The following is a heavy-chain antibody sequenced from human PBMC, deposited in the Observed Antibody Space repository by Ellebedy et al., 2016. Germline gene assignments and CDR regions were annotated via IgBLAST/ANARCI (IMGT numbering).Heavy chain of an antibody. CDR3: ARGGNYYDSSGYPDY. Sequence: SETLSLTXTVSGGSISSYYWSWIRQPPGKGLEWIGYIYYSGSTNYNPSLKSRVTISVDTSKNQFSLKLSSVTAADTAVYYCARGGNYYDSSGYPDYWGQGTLVTVSS. J-gene: IGHJ4*02. V-gene: IGHV4-59*01. CDR2: IYYSGST. D-gene: IGHD3-22*01. CDR1: GGSISSYY.